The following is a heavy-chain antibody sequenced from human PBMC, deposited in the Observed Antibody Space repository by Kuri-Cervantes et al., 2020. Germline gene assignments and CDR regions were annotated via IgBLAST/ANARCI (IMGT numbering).Heavy chain of an antibody. J-gene: IGHJ4*02. CDR2: IYWDDDE. CDR1: GFSLSTTRVS. V-gene: IGHV2-5*02. Sequence: SGPTLVKPTQTLTLTCTFSGFSLSTTRVSVGWIRQPPGKALEWLALIYWDDDERYSPSLKSRLTITKDTSKNQVVLTMTNMDPVDTATYYCAHRPTSKDAFDYWGQGTLVTVSS. CDR3: AHRPTSKDAFDY. D-gene: IGHD5-24*01.